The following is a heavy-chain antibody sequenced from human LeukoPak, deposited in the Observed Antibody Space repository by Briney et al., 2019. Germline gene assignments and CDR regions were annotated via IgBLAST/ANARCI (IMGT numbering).Heavy chain of an antibody. J-gene: IGHJ6*03. Sequence: SVKVSCKASGGTLSSYAISWVRQAPGQGLEWMGRIIPIFGTANYAQKFQGRVTITTDESTSTAYMELSSLRSEDTAVYYCARDGTYSSSSGYYYYYMDVWGKGTTVTVSS. CDR1: GGTLSSYA. CDR3: ARDGTYSSSSGYYYYYMDV. CDR2: IIPIFGTA. D-gene: IGHD6-6*01. V-gene: IGHV1-69*05.